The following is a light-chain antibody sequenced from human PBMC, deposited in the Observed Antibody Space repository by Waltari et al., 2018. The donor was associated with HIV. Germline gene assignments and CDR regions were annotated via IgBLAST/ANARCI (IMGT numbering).Light chain of an antibody. V-gene: IGLV1-44*01. J-gene: IGLJ3*02. Sequence: QSVLTQPPSASGTPGQRVTLPFSGSRSNIGSNTFTWYQLLPGTAPKLLIYNDNERPSGVPGRFSGSRSGASASLAISGLQPEDEADYYCSSWDDRLNGQGVFGGGTKLTVL. CDR2: NDN. CDR1: RSNIGSNT. CDR3: SSWDDRLNGQGV.